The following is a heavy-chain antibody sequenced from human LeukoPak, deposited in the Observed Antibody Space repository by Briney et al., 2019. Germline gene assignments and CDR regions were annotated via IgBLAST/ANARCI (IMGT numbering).Heavy chain of an antibody. CDR1: GFSLTTSEVA. CDR2: IYWSDEI. CDR3: AHRSLGYFDY. D-gene: IGHD7-27*01. Sequence: SGPTLVNPTQTLTLTCTFSGFSLTTSEVAVGWIRQPPGKALEWLALIYWSDEIHYSPSLRSRLTITKDTAKNQVVLTVTNMDPVDTATYYCAHRSLGYFDYWGQGALVTVSS. J-gene: IGHJ4*02. V-gene: IGHV2-5*01.